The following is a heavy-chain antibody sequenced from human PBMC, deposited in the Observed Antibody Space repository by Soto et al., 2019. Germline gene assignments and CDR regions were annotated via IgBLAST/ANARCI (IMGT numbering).Heavy chain of an antibody. J-gene: IGHJ6*03. CDR3: ARGDIVVVPAVGSPHGNMDV. Sequence: ASVKVSCKASGYTFTGYYMHWVRQAPGQGLEWMGWINPNSGGTNYAQKFQGWVTMTRDTSISTAYMELSRLRSDDTAVYYCARGDIVVVPAVGSPHGNMDVWGKGTTVTVSS. CDR2: INPNSGGT. CDR1: GYTFTGYY. V-gene: IGHV1-2*04. D-gene: IGHD2-2*01.